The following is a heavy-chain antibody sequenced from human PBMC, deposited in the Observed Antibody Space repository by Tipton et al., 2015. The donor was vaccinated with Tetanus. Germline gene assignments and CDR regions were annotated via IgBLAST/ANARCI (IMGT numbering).Heavy chain of an antibody. CDR1: SGSIGTYY. D-gene: IGHD5-24*01. V-gene: IGHV4-59*01. Sequence: TLSLTCTVSSGSIGTYYWTWIRQPPGKGLEWMGYVFYSGSTKHNPSLKSRLTMSVDASKNQFSLKLSSVTAADTAVYYCARGSAPYYNDHSLPYWGQGTLVTVSS. CDR3: ARGSAPYYNDHSLPY. J-gene: IGHJ4*02. CDR2: VFYSGST.